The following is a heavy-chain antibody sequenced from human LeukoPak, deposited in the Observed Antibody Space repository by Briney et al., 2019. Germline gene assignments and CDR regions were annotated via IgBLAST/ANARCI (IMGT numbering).Heavy chain of an antibody. CDR3: ARDIAVAGTTGYHY. Sequence: GASVKVSCKASGYTFTSYYMHWVRQAPGQGLEWMGIINPSGGSTSYAQKFQGRVTMTRDTSTSTAYMELRSLRSDDTAVYYCARDIAVAGTTGYHYWGQGTLVTVSS. CDR1: GYTFTSYY. CDR2: INPSGGST. J-gene: IGHJ4*02. D-gene: IGHD6-19*01. V-gene: IGHV1-46*01.